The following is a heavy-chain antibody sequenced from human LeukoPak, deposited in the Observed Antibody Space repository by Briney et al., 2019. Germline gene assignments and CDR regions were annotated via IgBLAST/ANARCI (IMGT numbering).Heavy chain of an antibody. CDR1: GGSISSGGYS. V-gene: IGHV4-30-2*01. J-gene: IGHJ4*02. D-gene: IGHD5-18*01. CDR3: ASGGYSYGFDY. CDR2: IHHNGNT. Sequence: SQTLSLTCAVSGGSISSGGYSWSWIRQPPGKGLEWIGYIHHNGNTYYSPSLKSRVTISVDRSKNQLSLKLSSVTAADTAMYYCASGGYSYGFDYWGQGTLVTVSS.